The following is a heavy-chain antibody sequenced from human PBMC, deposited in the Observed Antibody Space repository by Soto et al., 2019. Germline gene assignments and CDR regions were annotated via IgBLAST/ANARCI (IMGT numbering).Heavy chain of an antibody. CDR3: ARSGGMVATLGYG. V-gene: IGHV1-69*13. D-gene: IGHD2-15*01. CDR1: GGTFCSYA. CDR2: IIPIFGTA. J-gene: IGHJ4*02. Sequence: SVKVSCKASGGTFCSYAISWVRQAPGQGLEWMGGIIPIFGTANYAQKFQGRVTITADESTSTAYMELSSLRSEDTAVYYCARSGGMVATLGYGWGQGTLVTVSS.